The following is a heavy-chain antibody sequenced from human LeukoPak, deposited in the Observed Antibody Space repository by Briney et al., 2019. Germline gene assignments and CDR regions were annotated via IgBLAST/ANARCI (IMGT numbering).Heavy chain of an antibody. CDR3: ARDRGYYDSSGYYYSKGYYYYMDV. J-gene: IGHJ6*03. CDR2: ISWNSGSI. Sequence: PGGSLRLSCAASGFTFDDYAMHWVRQAPGKGLEWVSGISWNSGSIGYADSVKGRFTISRDNAKNTLYLQMNSLRAEDTAVYYCARDRGYYDSSGYYYSKGYYYYMDVWGKGTTVTVSS. CDR1: GFTFDDYA. V-gene: IGHV3-9*01. D-gene: IGHD3-22*01.